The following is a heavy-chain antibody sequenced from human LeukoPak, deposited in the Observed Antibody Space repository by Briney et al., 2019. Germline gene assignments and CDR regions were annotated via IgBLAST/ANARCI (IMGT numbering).Heavy chain of an antibody. CDR2: ISYDGSDK. J-gene: IGHJ5*02. D-gene: IGHD5-18*01. Sequence: GGSLRLSCAASGFTFSSYGMHWVRQAPGKGLEWVAVISYDGSDKYYADSVKGRFTISRDNSKSTLYLQMNSLRAEDTAVYYCAKDRLPSGPWGQGTLVTVSS. V-gene: IGHV3-30*18. CDR1: GFTFSSYG. CDR3: AKDRLPSGP.